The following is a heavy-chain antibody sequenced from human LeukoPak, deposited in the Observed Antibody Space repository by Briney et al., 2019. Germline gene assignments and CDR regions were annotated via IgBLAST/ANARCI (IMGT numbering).Heavy chain of an antibody. CDR1: GGSINNYY. V-gene: IGHV4-59*12. CDR2: IYYSGST. CDR3: AXXYGSGXXXFDI. D-gene: IGHD3-10*01. Sequence: PSETLSLTCTVSGGSINNYYWSWIRQPPGKGLEWIGYIYYSGSTNXNPSLKSRVTISVDTSKNQFSLKLSSVTAADTAVYYCAXXYGSGXXXFDIWGQGTMVTVSS. J-gene: IGHJ3*02.